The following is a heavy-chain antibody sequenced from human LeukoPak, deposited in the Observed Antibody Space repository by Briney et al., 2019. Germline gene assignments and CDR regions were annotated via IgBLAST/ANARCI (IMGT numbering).Heavy chain of an antibody. Sequence: VASVKVSCKASGYTFTSYDINWVRQATGQGLEWMGWMNPNSGNTGYAQKFQGRVTITRNTSISTAYMELSSLRSEDTAVYYCARSYYYYYYMDVWGKGTTVTVSS. V-gene: IGHV1-8*03. CDR2: MNPNSGNT. CDR1: GYTFTSYD. CDR3: ARSYYYYYYMDV. J-gene: IGHJ6*03.